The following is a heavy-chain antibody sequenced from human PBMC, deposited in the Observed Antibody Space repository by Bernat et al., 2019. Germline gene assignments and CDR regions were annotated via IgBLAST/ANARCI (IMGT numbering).Heavy chain of an antibody. CDR2: IYSGGST. Sequence: EVQLVESGGGLVPPGGSLRLSCAASGFTVSSNYMSWVRQAPGKGLEWVSVIYSGGSTYYADSVKGRFTIARDKTKNTLYLQMNSLRAEDTAVYYCARGRGDYGSGKLDYWGQGTLVTVSS. J-gene: IGHJ4*02. CDR3: ARGRGDYGSGKLDY. V-gene: IGHV3-66*01. CDR1: GFTVSSNY. D-gene: IGHD3-10*01.